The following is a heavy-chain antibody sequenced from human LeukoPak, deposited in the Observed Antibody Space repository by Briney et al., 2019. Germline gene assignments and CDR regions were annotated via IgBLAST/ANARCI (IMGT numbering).Heavy chain of an antibody. CDR2: IIPILGIA. Sequence: SVKVSCKASGGTFSSYAISWVRQAPGQGLEWMGRIIPILGIASYAQKFQGRVTITADKSTSPAYMELSSLRSEDTAVYYCARADTAMKYYFDYWGQGTLVTVSS. CDR1: GGTFSSYA. J-gene: IGHJ4*02. V-gene: IGHV1-69*04. CDR3: ARADTAMKYYFDY. D-gene: IGHD5-18*01.